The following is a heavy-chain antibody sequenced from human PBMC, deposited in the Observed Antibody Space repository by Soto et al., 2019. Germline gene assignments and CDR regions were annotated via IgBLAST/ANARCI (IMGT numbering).Heavy chain of an antibody. J-gene: IGHJ6*02. CDR2: IIPIFGTA. CDR3: ASSRSYYYGSGSYYPRGLYYYGMDV. Sequence: QVQLVQSGAEVKKPGSSVKVSCKASGGTFSSYAISWVRQAPGQGLVWMGGIIPIFGTANYAQKFQGRVTITADESTSTAYMELSSLRSEDTAVYYCASSRSYYYGSGSYYPRGLYYYGMDVWGQGTTVTVSS. CDR1: GGTFSSYA. D-gene: IGHD3-10*01. V-gene: IGHV1-69*01.